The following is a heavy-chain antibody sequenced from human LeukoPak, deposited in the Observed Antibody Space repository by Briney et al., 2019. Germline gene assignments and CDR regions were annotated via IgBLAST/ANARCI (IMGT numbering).Heavy chain of an antibody. Sequence: SETLSLTCTVSGGSMSPYHWGWIRQPPGKGQEWTGYIYYSGSTNYNPSLNSRVTISVGTSKNQFSLKLSSVTAADTAVYYCARVKSVGLDASDIWGQGTMVTVSS. CDR3: ARVKSVGLDASDI. J-gene: IGHJ3*02. D-gene: IGHD4-23*01. V-gene: IGHV4-59*12. CDR2: IYYSGST. CDR1: GGSMSPYH.